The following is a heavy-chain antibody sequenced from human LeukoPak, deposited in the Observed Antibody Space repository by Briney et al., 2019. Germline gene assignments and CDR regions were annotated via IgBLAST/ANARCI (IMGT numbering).Heavy chain of an antibody. V-gene: IGHV1-69*13. CDR2: IIPIFGTA. Sequence: ASVKVSCKASGGTFSSYAISWVRQAPGRGLEWMGGIIPIFGTANYAQKFQGRVTITADESTSTAYMELSSLRSEDTAVYYCARDRVVGAGYFDYWGQGTLVTVSS. CDR1: GGTFSSYA. J-gene: IGHJ4*02. CDR3: ARDRVVGAGYFDY. D-gene: IGHD1-26*01.